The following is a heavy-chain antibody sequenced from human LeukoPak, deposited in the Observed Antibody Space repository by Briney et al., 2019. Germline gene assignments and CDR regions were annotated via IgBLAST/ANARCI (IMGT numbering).Heavy chain of an antibody. CDR3: ARGHSSGWFDFDY. V-gene: IGHV4-59*08. CDR1: GGSLSSYY. J-gene: IGHJ4*02. Sequence: SETLSLTCTVSGGSLSSYYWSWIRQPPGKGLDWIGYIYYSGSTNYNPSLKSRVTISVDTSKSQFSLKLSSVTAADTPVYYCARGHSSGWFDFDYWGQGTLVTVSS. D-gene: IGHD6-19*01. CDR2: IYYSGST.